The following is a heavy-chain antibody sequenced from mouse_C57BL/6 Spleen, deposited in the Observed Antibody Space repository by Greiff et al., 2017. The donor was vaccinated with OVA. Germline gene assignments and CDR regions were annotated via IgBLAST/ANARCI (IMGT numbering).Heavy chain of an antibody. D-gene: IGHD1-1*01. V-gene: IGHV1-54*01. CDR2: INPGSGGT. J-gene: IGHJ4*01. CDR1: GYAFTNYL. CDR3: ARGGITTAMDY. Sequence: VQLQESGAELVRPGTSVKVSCKASGYAFTNYLIEWVKQRPGQGLEWIGVINPGSGGTNYNEKFKGKATLTADKSSSTAYMQLSSLTSEDSAVYYCARGGITTAMDYWGQGTSVTVSS.